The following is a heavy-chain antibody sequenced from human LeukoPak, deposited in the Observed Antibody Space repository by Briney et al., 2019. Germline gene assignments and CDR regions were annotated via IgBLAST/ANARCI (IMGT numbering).Heavy chain of an antibody. Sequence: PSETLSLTCTVSGGSISSSSYYWGWIRQPPGKGLEWIGSIYYSGSTYYNPSLKSRVTISVDTSRNQFSLKLSSVTAADTAVYYCVTASILTGLNYYNWFDPWGQGTLVTVSS. CDR3: VTASILTGLNYYNWFDP. CDR2: IYYSGST. D-gene: IGHD3-9*01. V-gene: IGHV4-39*01. CDR1: GGSISSSSYY. J-gene: IGHJ5*02.